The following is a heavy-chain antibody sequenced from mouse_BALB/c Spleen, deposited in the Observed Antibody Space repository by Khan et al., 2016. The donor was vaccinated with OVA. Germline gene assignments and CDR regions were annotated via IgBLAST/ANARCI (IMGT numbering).Heavy chain of an antibody. J-gene: IGHJ3*01. V-gene: IGHV1-7*01. CDR2: INPSTGYT. CDR3: ANHGSSAAWLTY. Sequence: VQLQQSGAELAKPGASVKMSCKASGYTFTSYWMHWVKQRPGQGLEWIGYINPSTGYTEYNQRFKDKATLTADKSSSTAYMQLSSLTSEASAVYYCANHGSSAAWLTYWGQGTLVTVSA. D-gene: IGHD1-1*01. CDR1: GYTFTSYW.